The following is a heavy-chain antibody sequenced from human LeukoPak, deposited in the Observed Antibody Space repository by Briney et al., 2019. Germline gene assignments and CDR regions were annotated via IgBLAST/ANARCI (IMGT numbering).Heavy chain of an antibody. Sequence: ASVKVSCKASGYTFTSYDINWVRQATGQGLEWMGWMSPNSGNTGYAQKFQGRVTMTRNTSISTAYMELSSLRSEDTAVYYCAREALYYGSGRDYYYYYMDVWGKGTTVTISS. V-gene: IGHV1-8*01. CDR3: AREALYYGSGRDYYYYYMDV. D-gene: IGHD3-10*01. CDR2: MSPNSGNT. J-gene: IGHJ6*03. CDR1: GYTFTSYD.